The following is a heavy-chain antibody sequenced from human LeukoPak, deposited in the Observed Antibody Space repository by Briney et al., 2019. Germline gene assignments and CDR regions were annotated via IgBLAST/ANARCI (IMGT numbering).Heavy chain of an antibody. J-gene: IGHJ4*02. CDR1: GYTLTELS. Sequence: ASVKVSCKVSGYTLTELSMHWVRQAPGKGLEWMGWISAYNGNPGYAQKFQGRVTMTTDTSTSTTYMELRSLTSDDTAVYYCATYTEGYCTSANCYAGFDYWGQGTLVTVSS. CDR2: ISAYNGNP. V-gene: IGHV1-18*01. CDR3: ATYTEGYCTSANCYAGFDY. D-gene: IGHD2-2*01.